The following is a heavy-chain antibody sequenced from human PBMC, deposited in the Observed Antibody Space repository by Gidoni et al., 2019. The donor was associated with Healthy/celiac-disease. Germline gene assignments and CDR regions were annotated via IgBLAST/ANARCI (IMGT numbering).Heavy chain of an antibody. CDR2: ISYDGSNK. J-gene: IGHJ4*02. D-gene: IGHD5-12*01. Sequence: QVQLVESGGGVVQPGRSLRLSCAASGFTFSRYGMHWVRQAPGKGLEWVAVISYDGSNKYYADSVKGRFTISRDNSKNTLYLQMNSLRAEDTAVYYCAKEERWLRFSVSQFDYWGQGTLVTVSS. CDR3: AKEERWLRFSVSQFDY. V-gene: IGHV3-30*18. CDR1: GFTFSRYG.